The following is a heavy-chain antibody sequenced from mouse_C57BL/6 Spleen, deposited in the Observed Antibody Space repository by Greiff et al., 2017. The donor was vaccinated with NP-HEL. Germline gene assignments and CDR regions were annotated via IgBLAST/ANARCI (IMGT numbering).Heavy chain of an antibody. Sequence: EVQLVESGGGLVQPGGSLKLSCAASGIDFSRYWMSWVRRAPGKGLEWIGEINPDSSTINYAPSLKDKFIISRDNANNTLYLQMSNVRSEDTALYYCASIYDGYRFAYWGQGTLVTVSA. V-gene: IGHV4-1*01. CDR3: ASIYDGYRFAY. J-gene: IGHJ3*01. CDR2: INPDSSTI. D-gene: IGHD2-3*01. CDR1: GIDFSRYW.